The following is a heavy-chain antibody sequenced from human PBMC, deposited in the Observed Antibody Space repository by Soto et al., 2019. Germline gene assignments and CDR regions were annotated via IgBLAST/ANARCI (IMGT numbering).Heavy chain of an antibody. J-gene: IGHJ4*02. CDR2: INDDGSST. D-gene: IGHD1-1*01. V-gene: IGHV3-74*01. CDR3: TRGPRSTSTGTGAF. CDR1: GFTFSMYW. Sequence: GGSLRLSCAASGFTFSMYWMHWVRQVPGKGPEWVSRINDDGSSTNYADSVKGRFTISRDNAKSTLYLQMNDLRAEDTAVYYCTRGPRSTSTGTGAFWGQGTLVTVSS.